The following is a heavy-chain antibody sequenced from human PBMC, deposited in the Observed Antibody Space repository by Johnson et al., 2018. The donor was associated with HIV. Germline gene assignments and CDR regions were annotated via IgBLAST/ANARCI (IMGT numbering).Heavy chain of an antibody. CDR1: GFIFNDYY. D-gene: IGHD6-13*01. Sequence: QVQLVESGGGLVKAGGSLRLSCSASGFIFNDYYMSWIRQAPGTGMELLSYISTSGGTLYYADSVKDRFTIFRDNAKNSLYLQMNSLKTEDTAVHYCARVGQQSNAFDIWGQGTMVTVSS. V-gene: IGHV3-11*01. CDR3: ARVGQQSNAFDI. CDR2: ISTSGGTL. J-gene: IGHJ3*02.